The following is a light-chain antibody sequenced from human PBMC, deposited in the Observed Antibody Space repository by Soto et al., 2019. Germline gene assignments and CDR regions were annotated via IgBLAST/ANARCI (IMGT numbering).Light chain of an antibody. CDR3: SSHTSYSTRI. J-gene: IGLJ1*01. CDR2: EVS. V-gene: IGLV2-14*01. Sequence: QSALTQPASVSGSPGQSIAISCTGTSSDVGGYNYVSWYQQHPGKAPKLMIHEVSNRPSGVSDRFSGSKSGNTASLTISGLQADDEADYYCSSHTSYSTRIFGTGTKV. CDR1: SSDVGGYNY.